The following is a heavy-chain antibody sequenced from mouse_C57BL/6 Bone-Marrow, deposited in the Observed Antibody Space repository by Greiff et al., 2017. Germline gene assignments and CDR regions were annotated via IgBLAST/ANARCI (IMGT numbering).Heavy chain of an antibody. Sequence: QVQLQQPGAELVRPGSSVKLSCKASGYTSTSYWMHWVKQRPIQGLEWIGNIDPSDSETHYNQKFKDKATLTVDKSSSTAYMQLSSLTSEDSAVYYCARGLVYYAMDYWGQGTSVTVSS. J-gene: IGHJ4*01. D-gene: IGHD4-1*01. CDR2: IDPSDSET. CDR1: GYTSTSYW. CDR3: ARGLVYYAMDY. V-gene: IGHV1-52*01.